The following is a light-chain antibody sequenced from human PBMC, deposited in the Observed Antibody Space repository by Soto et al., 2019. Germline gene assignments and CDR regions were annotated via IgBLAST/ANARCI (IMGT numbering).Light chain of an antibody. CDR3: QQYGSTPLT. V-gene: IGKV3-20*01. J-gene: IGKJ4*01. Sequence: EIVLKQSPDTLSLSPGERATLSCRASQSVRSNYLAWYQQKPGQAPRFLIYDASSRATGIPDRFSGSGSGTDFTLHINRLEPEDFAVYYCQQYGSTPLTFGGGTKVDI. CDR1: QSVRSNY. CDR2: DAS.